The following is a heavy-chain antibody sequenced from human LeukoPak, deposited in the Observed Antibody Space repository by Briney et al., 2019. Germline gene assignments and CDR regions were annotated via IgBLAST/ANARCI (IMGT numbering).Heavy chain of an antibody. CDR2: ISSSGNGK. CDR3: ASAMMAFGSSGYYTSEYFEN. CDR1: GLYFSSYE. Sequence: GGSLRLSCAVSGLYFSSYEMNWVRQAPGKGPEWISYISSSGNGKYYADSVKGRFTMSRDNAKNAVYLQMNGLRADDTALYYCASAMMAFGSSGYYTSEYFENWGQGTLVTVSS. D-gene: IGHD3-22*01. J-gene: IGHJ4*02. V-gene: IGHV3-48*03.